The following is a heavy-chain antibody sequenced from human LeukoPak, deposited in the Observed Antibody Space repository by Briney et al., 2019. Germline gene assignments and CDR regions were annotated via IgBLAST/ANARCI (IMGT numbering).Heavy chain of an antibody. CDR2: MNPNSGNK. CDR3: ARGPQWRGDYYYMDV. V-gene: IGHV1-8*01. CDR1: GYSFTNFD. J-gene: IGHJ6*03. Sequence: ASVKVSCKASGYSFTNFDINWVRQATGQGLEWMGWMNPNSGNKGYAQKFQGRVTMTMNTSITTACMELSSLRSEDTAVYYCARGPQWRGDYYYMDVWGRGTAVTVSS. D-gene: IGHD6-19*01.